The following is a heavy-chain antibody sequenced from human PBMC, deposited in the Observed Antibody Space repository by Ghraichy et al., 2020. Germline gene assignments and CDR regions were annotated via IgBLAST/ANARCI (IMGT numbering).Heavy chain of an antibody. CDR1: GGSFSGYY. CDR3: ARGGLRGLRWPKGPLGY. V-gene: IGHV4-34*01. J-gene: IGHJ4*02. D-gene: IGHD2-21*01. CDR2: INHSGST. Sequence: SETLSLTCAVYGGSFSGYYWSWIRQPPGKGLEWIGEINHSGSTNYNPSLKSRVTISVDTSKNQFSLKLSSVTAADTAVYYCARGGLRGLRWPKGPLGYWGQGTLVTVSS.